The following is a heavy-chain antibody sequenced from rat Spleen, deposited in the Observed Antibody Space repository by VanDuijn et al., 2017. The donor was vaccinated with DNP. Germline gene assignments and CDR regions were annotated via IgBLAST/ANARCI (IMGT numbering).Heavy chain of an antibody. CDR2: INYDGSDT. D-gene: IGHD1-4*01. J-gene: IGHJ2*01. Sequence: EVQLVESDGGLVQPGRSLKLSCAVSRITFSDHNMAWVRQAPKKGLEWVASINYDGSDTYYRDSVKGRFTISRDNAKSTLYLQMDSLRSEDTATYYCAGRPPPTRGPFDYWGQGVTVTVSS. CDR3: AGRPPPTRGPFDY. V-gene: IGHV5-7*01. CDR1: RITFSDHN.